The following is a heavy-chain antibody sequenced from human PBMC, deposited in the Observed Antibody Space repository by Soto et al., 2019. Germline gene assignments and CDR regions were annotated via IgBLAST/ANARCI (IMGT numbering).Heavy chain of an antibody. CDR2: LSAYNGDT. CDR1: GYTFINYG. J-gene: IGHJ3*01. Sequence: QVQLGRSGAEVKKPGASVRVSCKTSGYTFINYGITWVRQAPGQGLEWMGWLSAYNGDTSSSEKLQDRFTMTTDTTTNTVYMDLRSLTSDDTAVYYCARWSAIVGGAEALDVWGQGTMVIVSS. CDR3: ARWSAIVGGAEALDV. D-gene: IGHD1-26*01. V-gene: IGHV1-18*01.